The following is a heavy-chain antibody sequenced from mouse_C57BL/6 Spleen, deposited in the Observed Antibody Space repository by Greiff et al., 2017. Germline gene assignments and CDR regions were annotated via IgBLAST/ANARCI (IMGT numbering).Heavy chain of an antibody. Sequence: EVMLVESGEGLVKPGGSLKLSCAASGFTFSSYAMSWVRQTPEKRLEWVAYISSGGGYIYYADTVTGRFTLSTDNARNTLYLQMSSLKSEDTAMYYCTREGYDSVYPYAMDYWGQGTSVTVSS. J-gene: IGHJ4*01. CDR1: GFTFSSYA. D-gene: IGHD2-4*01. CDR3: TREGYDSVYPYAMDY. V-gene: IGHV5-9-1*02. CDR2: ISSGGGYI.